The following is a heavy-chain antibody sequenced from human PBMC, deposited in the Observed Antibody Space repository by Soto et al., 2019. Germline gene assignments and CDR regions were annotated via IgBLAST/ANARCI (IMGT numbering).Heavy chain of an antibody. J-gene: IGHJ4*02. Sequence: SSETLSLTCAVYGGSFSGYYWSWIRQPPGKGLEWIGEINHSRSTNYNPSLKSRVTISVDTSKNQFSLKLSSVTAADTAVYYCASRTSMVRGVKYWGQGTLVTVSS. CDR2: INHSRST. D-gene: IGHD3-10*01. CDR1: GGSFSGYY. V-gene: IGHV4-34*01. CDR3: ASRTSMVRGVKY.